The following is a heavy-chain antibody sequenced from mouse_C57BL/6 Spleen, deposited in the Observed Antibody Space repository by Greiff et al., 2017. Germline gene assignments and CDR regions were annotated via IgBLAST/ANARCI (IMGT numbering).Heavy chain of an antibody. J-gene: IGHJ4*01. CDR1: GYTFTSYW. D-gene: IGHD1-1*01. V-gene: IGHV1-74*01. CDR3: AIGRDYYGSSSYYAMDY. Sequence: QVQLQQPGAELVKPGASVKVSCKASGYTFTSYWMHWVKQRPGQGLEWIGRIHPSDSDTNYNQKFKGKATLTVDKSSSTAYMQLNSLTSEDSAVYYCAIGRDYYGSSSYYAMDYWGQGTSVTVSS. CDR2: IHPSDSDT.